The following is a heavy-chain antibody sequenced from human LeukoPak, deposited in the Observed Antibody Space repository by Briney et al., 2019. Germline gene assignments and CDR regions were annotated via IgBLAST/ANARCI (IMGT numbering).Heavy chain of an antibody. CDR3: VRGNVKHYHSVADEYYYYMDV. CDR2: ISYSGTP. CDR1: GDSFSGFY. Sequence: PSETLSLTCAVSGDSFSGFYWTWVRQAPVKGLVWIGEISYSGTPRYHPSLNSRLTITLDTSKKQISLNLSPVTATDTAVYFCVRGNVKHYHSVADEYYYYMDVWGKGTAVIVSS. V-gene: IGHV4-34*01. D-gene: IGHD6-19*01. J-gene: IGHJ6*03.